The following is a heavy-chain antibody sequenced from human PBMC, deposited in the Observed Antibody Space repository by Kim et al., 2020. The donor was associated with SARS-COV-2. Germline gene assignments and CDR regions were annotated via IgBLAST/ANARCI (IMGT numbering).Heavy chain of an antibody. CDR2: ISGSGGST. D-gene: IGHD3-10*01. CDR1: GFTFSSYA. V-gene: IGHV3-23*01. J-gene: IGHJ5*02. Sequence: GGSLRLSCAASGFTFSSYAMSWVRQAPGKGLEWVSAISGSGGSTYYADSVKGRFTISRDNSKNTLYLQMNSLRAEDTAVYYCAKLQFRQSLWFGELLYWFDPWGQGTLVTVSS. CDR3: AKLQFRQSLWFGELLYWFDP.